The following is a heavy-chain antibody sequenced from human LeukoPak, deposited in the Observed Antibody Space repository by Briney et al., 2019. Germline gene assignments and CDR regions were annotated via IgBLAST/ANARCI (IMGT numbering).Heavy chain of an antibody. Sequence: GGSLRLSCAASGFTFSDYNMNWVRQAPGKGLEWVSYITRSSSTIFYADSVKGRFTISRDNAKNSLYLQMNSLRAEDTAVYYCARPTSSGWYSHWGQGTMVTVSS. CDR1: GFTFSDYN. CDR2: ITRSSSTI. CDR3: ARPTSSGWYSH. D-gene: IGHD6-19*01. J-gene: IGHJ3*01. V-gene: IGHV3-48*01.